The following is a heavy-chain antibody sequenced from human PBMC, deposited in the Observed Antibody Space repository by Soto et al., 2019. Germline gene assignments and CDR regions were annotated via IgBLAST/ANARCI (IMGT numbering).Heavy chain of an antibody. V-gene: IGHV3-30-3*01. Sequence: GGSLRLSCAASGFTFSSYAMHWVRQAPGKGLEWVAFISYDGSNKYYADSVKGRFTISRDNSKNTLYLQMNSLRDEDTAVYYCARDTSASYYGSGSYSRSNWFDPWGQGTLVTVSS. CDR2: ISYDGSNK. J-gene: IGHJ5*02. CDR1: GFTFSSYA. D-gene: IGHD3-10*01. CDR3: ARDTSASYYGSGSYSRSNWFDP.